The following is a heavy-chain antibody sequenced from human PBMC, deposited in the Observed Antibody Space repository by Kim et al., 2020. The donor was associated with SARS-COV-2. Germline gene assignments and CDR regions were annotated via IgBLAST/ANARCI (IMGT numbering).Heavy chain of an antibody. Sequence: GGSLRLSCAASGFTFSSYGMHWVRQAPGKGLEWVAVIWYDGSNKYYADSVKGRFTISRDNSKNTLYLQMNSLRAEDTAVYYCARDVSPSAAAEFTDYWGQGTLVTVSS. V-gene: IGHV3-33*01. CDR1: GFTFSSYG. CDR2: IWYDGSNK. CDR3: ARDVSPSAAAEFTDY. J-gene: IGHJ4*02. D-gene: IGHD6-13*01.